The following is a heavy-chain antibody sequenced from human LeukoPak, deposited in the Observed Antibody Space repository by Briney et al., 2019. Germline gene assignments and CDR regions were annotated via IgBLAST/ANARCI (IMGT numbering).Heavy chain of an antibody. CDR1: GFSFSYYG. CDR2: ISYDGTNK. Sequence: GGPLRLFCSASGFSFSYYGFHWVRQAPGKGLEGVALISYDGTNKYYADSVKGRFTISRDNYKNTLFLQMNSLRAEYTAVYYCAKSPGIGTYGDRSTAVDYWGQGTLVTVSS. CDR3: AKSPGIGTYGDRSTAVDY. D-gene: IGHD4-17*01. V-gene: IGHV3-30*18. J-gene: IGHJ4*02.